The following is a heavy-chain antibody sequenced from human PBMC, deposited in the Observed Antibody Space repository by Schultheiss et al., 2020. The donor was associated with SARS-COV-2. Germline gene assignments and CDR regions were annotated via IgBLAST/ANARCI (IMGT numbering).Heavy chain of an antibody. J-gene: IGHJ4*02. CDR1: GGSISSGGYH. Sequence: SETLSLTCTVSGGSISSGGYHWSWIRQHPGKGLEWIGYIYYSGSTYYNPSLKSRVTISVDTSKNQFSLKLSSVTAADTAVYYCARGLVQGVIRPFDYWGQGTLVTVSS. CDR2: IYYSGST. CDR3: ARGLVQGVIRPFDY. D-gene: IGHD3-10*01. V-gene: IGHV4-31*03.